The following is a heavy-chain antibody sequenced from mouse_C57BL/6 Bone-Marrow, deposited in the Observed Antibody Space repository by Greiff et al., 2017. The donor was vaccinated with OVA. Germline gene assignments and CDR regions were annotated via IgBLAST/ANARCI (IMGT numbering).Heavy chain of an antibody. D-gene: IGHD1-3*01. CDR3: ARSPLTLYYFDY. Sequence: VQLQQPGAELVKPGASVKLSCKASGYTFTSYWMHWVKQRPGQGLEWIGMIHPNSGSTNYNEKFKSKATLTVDKSSSTAYMQLSSLTSEDSAVYYCARSPLTLYYFDYWGQGTTLTVSS. CDR2: IHPNSGST. J-gene: IGHJ2*01. V-gene: IGHV1-64*01. CDR1: GYTFTSYW.